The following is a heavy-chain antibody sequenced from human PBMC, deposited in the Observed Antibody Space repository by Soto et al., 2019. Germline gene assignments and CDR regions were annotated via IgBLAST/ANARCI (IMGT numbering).Heavy chain of an antibody. CDR1: GGTFSSYA. D-gene: IGHD4-4*01. J-gene: IGHJ6*02. V-gene: IGHV1-69*11. CDR3: ARVVMTTAPASYYYGMDV. Sequence: SVKVSCKASGGTFSSYAISWVRQAPGQGLEWMGRIIPFIGTANYAQKFQGRVTITADESTSTAYMELTSLRSEDTAVYYCARVVMTTAPASYYYGMDVWGQGTTVTVS. CDR2: IIPFIGTA.